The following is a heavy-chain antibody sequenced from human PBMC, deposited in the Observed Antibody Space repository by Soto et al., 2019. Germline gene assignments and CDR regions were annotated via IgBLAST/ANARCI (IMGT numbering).Heavy chain of an antibody. CDR2: IYWDDDE. J-gene: IGHJ6*02. CDR3: GRNWRYYGGDHYYGMDA. Sequence: ITLKESGPTLVKPTQTLTLTCTFSGFSLNTGGVGVGWVRQPRGKAMEWLALIYWDDDERYRPSLRSRLNNTKDTIKNQVGPTMANMDPEDTATYYRGRNWRYYGGDHYYGMDAWGQGTTVTVSS. V-gene: IGHV2-5*02. D-gene: IGHD3-10*01. CDR1: GFSLNTGGVG.